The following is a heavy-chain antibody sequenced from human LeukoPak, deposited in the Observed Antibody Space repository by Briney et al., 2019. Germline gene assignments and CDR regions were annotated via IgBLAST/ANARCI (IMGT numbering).Heavy chain of an antibody. CDR1: GFTFSSYS. CDR3: ARDTVYDFWSALFDY. D-gene: IGHD3-3*01. J-gene: IGHJ4*02. Sequence: GGSLRLSCAASGFTFSSYSMNWVRQAPGKGLEWVSSISSSSSTIYYADSVKGRFTISRDNAKNSLYLQMNSLRAEDTAVYYCARDTVYDFWSALFDYWGQGTLVTVSS. V-gene: IGHV3-48*01. CDR2: ISSSSSTI.